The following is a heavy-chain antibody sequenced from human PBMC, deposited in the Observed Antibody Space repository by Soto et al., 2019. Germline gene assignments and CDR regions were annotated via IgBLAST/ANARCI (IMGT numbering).Heavy chain of an antibody. CDR2: INHSGST. CDR1: GGSFSGYY. J-gene: IGHJ6*02. CDR3: ARGGRYNWNDHYYYYGMDV. Sequence: QVQLQQWGAGLLKPSETLSLTCAVYGGSFSGYYWSWIRQPPGKGLEWIGEINHSGSTNYNPSLKSRVPTPVDTSKNQFCLKLSSVTAADTAVYYCARGGRYNWNDHYYYYGMDVWGQGTTVTVSS. D-gene: IGHD1-20*01. V-gene: IGHV4-34*01.